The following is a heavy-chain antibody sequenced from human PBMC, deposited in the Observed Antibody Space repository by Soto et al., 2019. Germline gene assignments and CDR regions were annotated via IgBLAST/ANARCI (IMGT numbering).Heavy chain of an antibody. D-gene: IGHD2-2*01. J-gene: IGHJ5*02. CDR2: IIPILGIA. Sequence: QVQLVQSGAEVKKPGSSVKGSCKASGGTFSSYTISWVRQAPGQGLEWMGRIIPILGIANYAQKFQGRVTMTADKSTSKAYMELSSLRSEDTAVYYCAGDLGPIVVVPAARSGGFDPWGQGTLVTVSS. CDR1: GGTFSSYT. V-gene: IGHV1-69*08. CDR3: AGDLGPIVVVPAARSGGFDP.